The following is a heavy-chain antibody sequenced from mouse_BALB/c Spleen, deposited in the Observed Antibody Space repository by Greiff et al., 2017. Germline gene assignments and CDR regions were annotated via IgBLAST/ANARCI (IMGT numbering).Heavy chain of an antibody. CDR1: GFTFSSFG. CDR2: ISSGSSTI. Sequence: EVQGVESGGGLVQPGGSRKLSCAASGFTFSSFGMHWVRQAPEKGLEWVAYISSGSSTIYYADTVKGRFTISRDNPKNTLFLQMTSLRSEDTAMYYCARNSPYYYGSSYYFDYWGQGTTLTVSS. J-gene: IGHJ2*01. CDR3: ARNSPYYYGSSYYFDY. D-gene: IGHD1-1*01. V-gene: IGHV5-17*02.